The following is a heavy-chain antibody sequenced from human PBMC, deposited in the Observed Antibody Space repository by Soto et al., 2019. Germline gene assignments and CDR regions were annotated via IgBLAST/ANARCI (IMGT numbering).Heavy chain of an antibody. CDR1: GFTFSSYA. J-gene: IGHJ4*01. D-gene: IGHD4-4*01. CDR2: ISGSGGST. Sequence: EVQLLESGGGLVQPGGALRLSCAASGFTFSSYAMSWVRQAPGKGLEWVSAISGSGGSTYYADSVKGRFTISRDNSKNPLYPQLNSLTAEDTAVYYCAKPPLSYSNYPFDYWAQGTLVTVSS. V-gene: IGHV3-23*01. CDR3: AKPPLSYSNYPFDY.